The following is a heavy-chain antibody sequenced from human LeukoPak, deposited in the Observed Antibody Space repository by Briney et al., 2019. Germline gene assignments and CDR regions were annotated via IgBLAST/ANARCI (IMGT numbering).Heavy chain of an antibody. V-gene: IGHV1-18*01. Sequence: GASVKVSCKASGYTFTSYGISWVRQAPGQGLEWMGWISAYNGNTNYAQKLQGRVTMTTDTSTSTAYMELRSLRSDDTAVYYCARGEYYYDSSGYWSAFDIWGQGTMVTVSS. CDR1: GYTFTSYG. CDR2: ISAYNGNT. D-gene: IGHD3-22*01. CDR3: ARGEYYYDSSGYWSAFDI. J-gene: IGHJ3*02.